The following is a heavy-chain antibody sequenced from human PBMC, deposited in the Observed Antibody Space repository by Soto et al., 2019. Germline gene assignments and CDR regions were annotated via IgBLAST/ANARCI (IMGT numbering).Heavy chain of an antibody. CDR3: ERHFFPDSSSAPFDY. J-gene: IGHJ4*02. D-gene: IGHD6-6*01. CDR2: IYYNGIT. V-gene: IGHV4-39*01. CDR1: GGSITSSSYY. Sequence: PSETLSLTCTVSGGSITSSSYYWGWIRQPPGKGLEWIGSIYYNGITHYNPSLESRVTISVDTSKNQFSLKLSSVTAADTAVYYCERHFFPDSSSAPFDYWGQGTLVTVS.